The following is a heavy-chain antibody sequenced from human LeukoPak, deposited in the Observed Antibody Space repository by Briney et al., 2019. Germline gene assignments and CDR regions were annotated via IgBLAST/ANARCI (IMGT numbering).Heavy chain of an antibody. CDR2: ISSSSSYI. CDR1: GFTFSSYS. CDR3: ARDSIAARPMRYYYYMDV. J-gene: IGHJ6*03. D-gene: IGHD6-6*01. V-gene: IGHV3-21*01. Sequence: GGSLRLSCAASGFTFSSYSMNWVRQAPGKGLEWVSSISSSSSYIYYADSVKGRFTISRDNAKNSLYLQMNSLRAEDTAVYYCARDSIAARPMRYYYYMDVWGKGTTVTVSS.